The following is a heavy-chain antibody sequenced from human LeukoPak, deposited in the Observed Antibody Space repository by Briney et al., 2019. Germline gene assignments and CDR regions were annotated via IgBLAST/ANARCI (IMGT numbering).Heavy chain of an antibody. D-gene: IGHD1-1*01. Sequence: GGSLRLSCAASGFTFSNAWMSWVRQAPGKGLEWVGRIKSKTDGGTTEYAAPVKGRFTISRDDSKNTLYLQMNSLKTEDTAVYYCTTEGSNWNDGNYYYYGMDVWGQGTTVTVSS. CDR2: IKSKTDGGTT. J-gene: IGHJ6*02. CDR1: GFTFSNAW. CDR3: TTEGSNWNDGNYYYYGMDV. V-gene: IGHV3-15*01.